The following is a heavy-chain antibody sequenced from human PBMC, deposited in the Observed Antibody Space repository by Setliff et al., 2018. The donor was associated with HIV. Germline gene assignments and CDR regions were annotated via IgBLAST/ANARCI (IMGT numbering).Heavy chain of an antibody. V-gene: IGHV3-30*07. CDR2: ITYDGSAK. D-gene: IGHD3-3*02. Sequence: HPGGSLRLSCAASGFPFSSYGVHWVRQVPGRGPEWVAIITYDGSAKWYADSVKGRFTITRDNSKSTAYLQMNSLRVEDSAVYYCAREEGPIYYFYYMDVWGKGTTVTVSS. CDR3: AREEGPIYYFYYMDV. CDR1: GFPFSSYG. J-gene: IGHJ6*03.